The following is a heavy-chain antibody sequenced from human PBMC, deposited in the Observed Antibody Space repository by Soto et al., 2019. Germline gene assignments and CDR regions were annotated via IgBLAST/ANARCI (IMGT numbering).Heavy chain of an antibody. CDR3: ARTGGYCSSTSCYYYYYYMDV. CDR2: IKQDGSEK. J-gene: IGHJ6*03. Sequence: EVQLVESGGGLVQPGGSLRLSCAASGFTFSSYWMSWVRQAPGKGLEWVANIKQDGSEKYYVDSLKGRFTISRDNAKNSLYLQMNSLRAEDTAVYYCARTGGYCSSTSCYYYYYYMDVWGKGTTVTVSS. CDR1: GFTFSSYW. D-gene: IGHD2-2*01. V-gene: IGHV3-7*01.